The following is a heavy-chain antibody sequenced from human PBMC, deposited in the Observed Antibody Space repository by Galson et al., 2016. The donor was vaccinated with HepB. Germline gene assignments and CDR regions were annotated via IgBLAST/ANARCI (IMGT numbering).Heavy chain of an antibody. CDR2: IYDSDST. V-gene: IGHV4-59*02. CDR3: ARASFVGMFYEYLHH. Sequence: SETLSLTCAVSGRPVKSYAWSWLRQTPGGGLEWIGNIYDSDSTNYTPPHKSRVTLSLDTSTNQVSLNLRSVTAADTAVYYCARASFVGMFYEYLHHWGQGTLVSVSS. J-gene: IGHJ1*01. CDR1: GRPVKSYA. D-gene: IGHD7-27*01.